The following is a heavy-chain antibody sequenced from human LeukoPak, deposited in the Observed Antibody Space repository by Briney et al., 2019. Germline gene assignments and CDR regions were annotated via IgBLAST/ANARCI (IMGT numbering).Heavy chain of an antibody. D-gene: IGHD5/OR15-5a*01. CDR1: GFTFSSYG. Sequence: PGGSLRLSCAASGFTFSSYGMHWVRQAPGKGLEWVAVISYDGSNKYYADSVKGRFTISRDNSKNTLYLQMNSLRAEDTAVYYCARDASTINFDYWGQGTLVTVSS. CDR3: ARDASTINFDY. CDR2: ISYDGSNK. V-gene: IGHV3-30*03. J-gene: IGHJ4*02.